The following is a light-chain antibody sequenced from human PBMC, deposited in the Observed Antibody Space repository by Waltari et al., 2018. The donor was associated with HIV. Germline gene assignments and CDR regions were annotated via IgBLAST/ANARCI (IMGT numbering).Light chain of an antibody. V-gene: IGKV3-20*01. J-gene: IGKJ3*01. CDR2: GAS. CDR3: QQYGSSPFT. Sequence: EIVLTQSPGTLSLSPGERATLSCRASQSVSSSYLAWYQQKPGQAPRLLIYGASSRATSIPDRFGGSGSGTDFTLTISRLEPEDFAVYYCQQYGSSPFTFGPGTKVDIK. CDR1: QSVSSSY.